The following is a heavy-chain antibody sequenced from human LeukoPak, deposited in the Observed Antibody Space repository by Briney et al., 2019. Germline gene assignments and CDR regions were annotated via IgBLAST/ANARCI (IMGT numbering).Heavy chain of an antibody. Sequence: GGSLRLSCAASGFTFSSYAMHWVRQAPGKGLEYVSAIRSNGGSTYYANSVKGRFTISRDNAKNSLYLQLNSLRDEDTAVYYCARRGVLWFGELFYYGMDVWAKGTRVTVSS. J-gene: IGHJ6*04. CDR1: GFTFSSYA. CDR3: ARRGVLWFGELFYYGMDV. D-gene: IGHD3-10*01. CDR2: IRSNGGST. V-gene: IGHV3-64*01.